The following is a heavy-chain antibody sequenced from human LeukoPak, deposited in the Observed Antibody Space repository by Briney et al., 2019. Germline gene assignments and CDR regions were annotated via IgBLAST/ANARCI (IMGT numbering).Heavy chain of an antibody. Sequence: GGSLRLSCAASGFTVSSKYMSWVRQAPGRGLEWVSVIYSGGSTYYADSVKGRFTISRHNSKNTLYLQMNSLRAEDTAVYYCARGLIGSFDPWGQGTLVTVSS. D-gene: IGHD6-13*01. CDR2: IYSGGST. CDR3: ARGLIGSFDP. CDR1: GFTVSSKY. V-gene: IGHV3-53*04. J-gene: IGHJ5*02.